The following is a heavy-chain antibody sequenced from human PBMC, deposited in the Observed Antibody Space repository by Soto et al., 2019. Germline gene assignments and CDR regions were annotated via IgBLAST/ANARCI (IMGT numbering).Heavy chain of an antibody. Sequence: PSQTLSLTCAISGDSVSSNSAAWNWIRQSPSRGLEWLGRTYYRSRWYNDYAVSVKSRLTINPDTSKNQFSLKLSSVTAADTAVYYCARYGTTVRENWFDPWGQGTLVTVSS. CDR2: TYYRSRWYN. CDR1: GDSVSSNSAA. V-gene: IGHV6-1*01. J-gene: IGHJ5*02. CDR3: ARYGTTVRENWFDP. D-gene: IGHD4-17*01.